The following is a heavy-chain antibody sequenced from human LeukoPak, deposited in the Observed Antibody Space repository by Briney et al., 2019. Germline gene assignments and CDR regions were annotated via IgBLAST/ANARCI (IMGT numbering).Heavy chain of an antibody. CDR1: GFTFDDYA. CDR3: AKELSAFDI. Sequence: GRSLRLSCAASGFTFDDYAMHWVRHAPGKGLEWVSGISWNSGSIGYADSVKGRFTISRDNAKNSLYLQMNSLRAEDTALYYCAKELSAFDIWGQGTMVTVSS. J-gene: IGHJ3*02. CDR2: ISWNSGSI. V-gene: IGHV3-9*01.